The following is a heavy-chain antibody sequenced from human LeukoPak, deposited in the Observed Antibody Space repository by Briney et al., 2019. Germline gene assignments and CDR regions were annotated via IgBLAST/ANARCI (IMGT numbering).Heavy chain of an antibody. V-gene: IGHV1-8*03. Sequence: ASVKVSCKASGYTFTSYDINWVRQATGQGLEWMGWMNPNSGNTGYAQKFQGRVTITRNTSISTAYMELSSLRSEDTAVYYCARDQGTIFGVASYYFDYWGQGTLVTVSS. J-gene: IGHJ4*02. D-gene: IGHD3-3*01. CDR2: MNPNSGNT. CDR1: GYTFTSYD. CDR3: ARDQGTIFGVASYYFDY.